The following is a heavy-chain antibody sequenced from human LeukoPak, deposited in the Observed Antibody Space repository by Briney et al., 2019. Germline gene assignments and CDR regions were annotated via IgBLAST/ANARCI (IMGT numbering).Heavy chain of an antibody. D-gene: IGHD6-19*01. CDR2: ISSSSSYI. CDR1: GFTFSSDS. J-gene: IGHJ4*02. V-gene: IGHV3-21*01. CDR3: AREVAGTAKIDY. Sequence: GESLRLSCAASGFTFSSDSMNWVRQAAGKGLEWVSSISSSSSYIYYAVSVKGRFTISRDNAKNSLYLQMNSLRAEDTAVYYCAREVAGTAKIDYWGQGTLVTVSS.